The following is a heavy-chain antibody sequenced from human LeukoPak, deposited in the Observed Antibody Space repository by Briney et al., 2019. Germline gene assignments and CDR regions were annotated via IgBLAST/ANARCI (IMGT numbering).Heavy chain of an antibody. CDR2: ITSDGYI. J-gene: IGHJ4*02. CDR1: GFTFTDYN. CDR3: SRSEPMPTGDY. V-gene: IGHV3-69-1*01. D-gene: IGHD2-2*01. Sequence: PGGSLRLSCTASGFTFTDYNINWVRQAPGKGLEWVSSITSDGYIYSSESRRVRFTISRDNTKNSVFLQMNDLRADDTAVYYCSRSEPMPTGDYWGQGPLVTVSS.